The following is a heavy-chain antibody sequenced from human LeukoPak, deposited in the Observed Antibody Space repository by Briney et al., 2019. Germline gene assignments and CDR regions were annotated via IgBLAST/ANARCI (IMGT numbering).Heavy chain of an antibody. CDR1: RFTSTSYI. CDR2: ISSSSSTI. CDR3: AKDRPIDY. Sequence: PGGSLRLFCAASRFTSTSYIMSWVRQAPGKGLEWISYISSSSSTIYYADSVKGRFTISRDNAKNSLYLQMNSLRAEDTVVYYCAKDRPIDYWGQGTLVTVSS. V-gene: IGHV3-48*01. J-gene: IGHJ4*02.